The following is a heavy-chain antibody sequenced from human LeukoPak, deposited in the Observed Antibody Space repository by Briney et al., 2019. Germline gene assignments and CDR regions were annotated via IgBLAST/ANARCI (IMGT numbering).Heavy chain of an antibody. CDR3: ARDSRYSSSSPGYFDY. J-gene: IGHJ4*02. V-gene: IGHV6-1*01. D-gene: IGHD6-6*01. CDR1: GDSVSSNSAA. CDR2: TYYRSKWYN. Sequence: SQTLSLTCAISGDSVSSNSAAWNWIRQSPSRGLEWLGRTYYRSKWYNDYAVSVKSRITINPDTSKNQFSLQLNSVTPEGTAVYYCARDSRYSSSSPGYFDYWGQGTLVTVSS.